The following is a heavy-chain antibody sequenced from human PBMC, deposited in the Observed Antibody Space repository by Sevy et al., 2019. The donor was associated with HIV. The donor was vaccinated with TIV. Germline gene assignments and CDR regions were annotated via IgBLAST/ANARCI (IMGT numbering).Heavy chain of an antibody. D-gene: IGHD3-3*02. CDR2: IHYSGNT. CDR3: ARDRIFAVGFNGMDV. CDR1: GGSVSSGGHY. J-gene: IGHJ6*02. V-gene: IGHV4-61*08. Sequence: SETLSLTSTVSGGSVSSGGHYWGWVRQPPGKGLEWIGYIHYSGNTNYNPSLKSRVTISVDTSKEQFSLKLSSVTAADTAVYYCARDRIFAVGFNGMDVWGQGTTVTVSS.